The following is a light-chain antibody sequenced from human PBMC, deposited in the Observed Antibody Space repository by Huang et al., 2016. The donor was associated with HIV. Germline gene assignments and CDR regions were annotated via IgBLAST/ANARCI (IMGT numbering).Light chain of an antibody. CDR1: QFINTY. CDR2: GAS. Sequence: IQIPQSPSSLSASVGDKVTITCLTSQFINTYLNWYQQKPGEAPKVLIHGASNLEGCVPSRFSGSVSGTDFTLTISGLQPEDFATYYCQQSYSFLTFGGGTKVEVK. V-gene: IGKV1-39*01. J-gene: IGKJ4*01. CDR3: QQSYSFLT.